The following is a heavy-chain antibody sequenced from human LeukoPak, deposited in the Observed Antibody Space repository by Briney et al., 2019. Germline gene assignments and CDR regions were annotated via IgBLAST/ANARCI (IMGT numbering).Heavy chain of an antibody. CDR1: GLTFSSYA. Sequence: GGSLRLSCAASGLTFSSYAMSWVRQAPGKGLEWVSAISGSGGSTYYADSVKGRFTISRDNSKNTLYLQMNSLRAEDTAVYYCAKHTYDSSGYYLNYFDYWGQGTLVTVSS. CDR3: AKHTYDSSGYYLNYFDY. D-gene: IGHD3-22*01. V-gene: IGHV3-23*01. J-gene: IGHJ4*02. CDR2: ISGSGGST.